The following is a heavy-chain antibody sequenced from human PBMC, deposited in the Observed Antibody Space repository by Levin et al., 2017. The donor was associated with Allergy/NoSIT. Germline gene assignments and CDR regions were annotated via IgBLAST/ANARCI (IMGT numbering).Heavy chain of an antibody. D-gene: IGHD1-26*01. CDR1: GFTFSSYA. V-gene: IGHV3-30*04. CDR2: ISYDGSNK. CDR3: ARDLYYVGASAFDI. Sequence: PGGSLRLSCAASGFTFSSYAMHWVRQAPGKGLEWVAVISYDGSNKYYADSVKGRFTISRDNSKNTLYLQMNSLRAEDTAVYYCARDLYYVGASAFDIWGQGTMVTVSS. J-gene: IGHJ3*02.